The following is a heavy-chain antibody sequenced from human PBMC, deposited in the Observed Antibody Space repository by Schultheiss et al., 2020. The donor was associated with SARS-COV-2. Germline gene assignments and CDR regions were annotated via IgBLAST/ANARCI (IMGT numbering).Heavy chain of an antibody. Sequence: SETLSLTCTVSGGSISSSSYYWGWIRQPPGKGLEWIGSIYYSGSTYYNPSLKSRVTISVDTSKNQFSLKLSSVTAADTAVYYCAREGTSLGEYWELLPDAFDIWGQGTMVTVSS. J-gene: IGHJ3*02. CDR2: IYYSGST. D-gene: IGHD1-26*01. CDR3: AREGTSLGEYWELLPDAFDI. CDR1: GGSISSSSYY. V-gene: IGHV4-39*07.